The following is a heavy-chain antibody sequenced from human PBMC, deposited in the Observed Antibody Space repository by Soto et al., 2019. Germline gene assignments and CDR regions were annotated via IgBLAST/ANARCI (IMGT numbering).Heavy chain of an antibody. Sequence: EVQLVESGGGLVQPGGSLRLSCAASGFTVSSNYMSWVRQAPGKGLEWVSVIYSGGSTYYADSVKGRFTISRDNSKNTLYLQMNSLRAEDTAVYYCAIDSSGYLDAFDIWGQGTMVTVSS. J-gene: IGHJ3*02. CDR1: GFTVSSNY. V-gene: IGHV3-66*01. D-gene: IGHD3-22*01. CDR3: AIDSSGYLDAFDI. CDR2: IYSGGST.